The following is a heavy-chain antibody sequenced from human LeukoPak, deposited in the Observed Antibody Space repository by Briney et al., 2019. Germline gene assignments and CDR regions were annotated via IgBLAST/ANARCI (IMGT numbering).Heavy chain of an antibody. D-gene: IGHD5-18*01. CDR1: GYTFTSYG. CDR3: ARGGYSYDPTDY. V-gene: IGHV1-69*04. J-gene: IGHJ4*02. Sequence: ASVKVSCKASGYTFTSYGISWVRQAPGQGLEWMGRIIPILGIANYAQKFQGRVTITADKSTSTAYMELSSLRSEDTAVYYCARGGYSYDPTDYWGQGTLVTVSS. CDR2: IIPILGIA.